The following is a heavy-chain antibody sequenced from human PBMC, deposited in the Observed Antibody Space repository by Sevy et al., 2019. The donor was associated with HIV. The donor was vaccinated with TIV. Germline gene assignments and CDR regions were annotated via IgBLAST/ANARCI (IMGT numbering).Heavy chain of an antibody. D-gene: IGHD6-13*01. Sequence: GGSLRLSCAASGFTFSSYAMSWVRQAPGKGLEWVSAISGSGGNTYYADSVKGGFTLSRDNTKNTRYLQMNSLRAEDTAEYYFSKGRKKAAGRYYYYGMDVWGQGTMVTVSS. CDR3: SKGRKKAAGRYYYYGMDV. J-gene: IGHJ6*02. V-gene: IGHV3-23*01. CDR1: GFTFSSYA. CDR2: ISGSGGNT.